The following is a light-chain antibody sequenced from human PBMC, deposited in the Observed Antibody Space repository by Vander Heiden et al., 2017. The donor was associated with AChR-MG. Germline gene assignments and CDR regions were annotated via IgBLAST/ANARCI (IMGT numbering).Light chain of an antibody. Sequence: DFVMTQSPLSLPVTPGEPASISCRSSQSLLHSNGYNYLHWYLQKPGQSPQLLIYLGSNRASGVPDRFSGSGSGTDFTLKISRVEAEDVGVYYCMQAIQTPPTFGGGTKVEIK. CDR2: LGS. CDR1: QSLLHSNGYNY. J-gene: IGKJ4*01. V-gene: IGKV2-28*01. CDR3: MQAIQTPPT.